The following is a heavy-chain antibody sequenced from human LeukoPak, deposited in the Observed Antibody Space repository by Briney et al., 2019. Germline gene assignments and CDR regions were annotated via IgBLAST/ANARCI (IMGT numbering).Heavy chain of an antibody. V-gene: IGHV3-30-3*01. Sequence: GRSLRLSCAASRFTFSNYTMHWVRQAPGKGLEWVALISYDGSNKYYTDSVKGRFTISRDNSTHTLYLQMNSARTEDTAVYYCARDPSLWCGDLLYPPTGIDYWGQGTLVTVSS. J-gene: IGHJ4*02. CDR2: ISYDGSNK. D-gene: IGHD3-10*01. CDR1: RFTFSNYT. CDR3: ARDPSLWCGDLLYPPTGIDY.